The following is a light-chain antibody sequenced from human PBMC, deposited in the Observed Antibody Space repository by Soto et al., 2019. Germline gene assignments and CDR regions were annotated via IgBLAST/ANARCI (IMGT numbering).Light chain of an antibody. CDR2: ATS. CDR3: QQYHYWWT. V-gene: IGKV3D-15*01. J-gene: IGKJ1*01. Sequence: EIVMTQSPDTLSVSPGDRATLSCRASQSVSGNLAWYQQKPGQAPRLLIYATSNRATGIPARFSGSGSGTDFTLTISSLEPEDFAVYYCQQYHYWWTFGQGTKVDIK. CDR1: QSVSGN.